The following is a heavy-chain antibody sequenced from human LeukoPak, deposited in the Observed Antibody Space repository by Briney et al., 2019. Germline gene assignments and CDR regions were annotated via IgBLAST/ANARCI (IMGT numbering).Heavy chain of an antibody. CDR1: GFTFDDYA. J-gene: IGHJ4*02. D-gene: IGHD3-22*01. CDR2: ISWNSGSI. Sequence: LPGGSLRLSCAASGFTFDDYAMHWVRQAPGKGLEWVSGISWNSGSIGYADSVKGRFTISRDNSKNTLYLQMNSLRAEDTAVYYCARDLYDSSGYKDYWGQGTLVTVSS. CDR3: ARDLYDSSGYKDY. V-gene: IGHV3-9*01.